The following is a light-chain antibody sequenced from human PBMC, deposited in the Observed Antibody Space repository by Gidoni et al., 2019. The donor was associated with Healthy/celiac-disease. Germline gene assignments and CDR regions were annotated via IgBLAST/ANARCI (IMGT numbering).Light chain of an antibody. CDR2: GAS. Sequence: EIGMTQSPATLFVSPGERATISSSAIQSVSSNLAWYQQKPGQAPRLLIYGASTRATGIPARFSGSGSGTEFTLTISSLQSEDFAVYYCQQYNNWPALTFGGXTKVEIK. CDR3: QQYNNWPALT. J-gene: IGKJ4*01. V-gene: IGKV3-15*01. CDR1: QSVSSN.